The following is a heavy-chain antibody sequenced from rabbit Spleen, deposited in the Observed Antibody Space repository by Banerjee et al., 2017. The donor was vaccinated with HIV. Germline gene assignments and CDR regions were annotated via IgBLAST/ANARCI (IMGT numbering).Heavy chain of an antibody. V-gene: IGHV1S45*01. D-gene: IGHD1-1*01. CDR2: IDTGSSGFT. CDR3: ARDTSSSFSSYGMDL. J-gene: IGHJ6*01. CDR1: GFSFSGNSY. Sequence: QEQLVESGGGLVKPEGSLKLSCTASGFSFSGNSYMCWVRQAPGKGLEWIACIDTGSSGFTYFATWARGRFTCSKTSSTTVTLQMTRLTAADTATYFCARDTSSSFSSYGMDLWGPGTLVTVS.